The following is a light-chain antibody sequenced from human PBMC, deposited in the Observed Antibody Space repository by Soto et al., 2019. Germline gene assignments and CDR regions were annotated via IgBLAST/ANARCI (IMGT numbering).Light chain of an antibody. CDR2: DTS. CDR3: QQYENLPPT. Sequence: DSRMTQSPSSLSASVGDRITITCQASQDINNFLNWYQQKPGKAPRLLIYDTSNVEGGVPSRFSATGYGTDFTFTISSLQPEDIATYYCQQYENLPPTFGGGTKVEIK. V-gene: IGKV1-33*01. CDR1: QDINNF. J-gene: IGKJ4*01.